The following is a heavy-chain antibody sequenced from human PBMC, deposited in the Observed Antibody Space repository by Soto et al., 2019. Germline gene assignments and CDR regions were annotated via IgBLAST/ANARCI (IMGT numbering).Heavy chain of an antibody. V-gene: IGHV4-34*01. CDR2: INHSGST. CDR1: GGSFSGYY. Sequence: PSETLSLTCAVYGGSFSGYYWSWIRQPPGKGLEWIGEINHSGSTNYNPSLKSRVTISVDTSKNQFSLKLSSVTAADTAVYYCARGRVVPAAMRYNWFDPWGQGTLVTVSS. J-gene: IGHJ5*02. CDR3: ARGRVVPAAMRYNWFDP. D-gene: IGHD2-2*01.